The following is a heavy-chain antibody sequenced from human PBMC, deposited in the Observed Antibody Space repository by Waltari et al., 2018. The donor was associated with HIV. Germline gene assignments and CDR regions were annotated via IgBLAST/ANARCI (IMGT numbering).Heavy chain of an antibody. CDR3: AKGGSHLTIVEAWFDS. J-gene: IGHJ5*01. CDR1: VFTFDDYP. V-gene: IGHV3-9*01. CDR2: IMWNSGIT. D-gene: IGHD3-3*01. Sequence: EVQLVESGGGLVQPGRSLRLSCAAYVFTFDDYPMHWVRQSPGKGGEWVSGIMWNSGITDYGDYVKGRFTISRDNAKNSLYLQMNSLTVEDTAFYYCAKGGSHLTIVEAWFDSWGQGTLVTVSS.